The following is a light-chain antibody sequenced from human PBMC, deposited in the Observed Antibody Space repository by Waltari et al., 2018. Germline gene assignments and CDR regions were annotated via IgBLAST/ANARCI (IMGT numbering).Light chain of an antibody. CDR2: EVT. CDR3: SSYAGSSYV. Sequence: QSALTQPPSASGSPGQSVTISCTGTSSDVGGHNSVSWYPQHPGKAPKLMIYEVTQRPSGVPDRFSGSKSGNTASLTVSGLQAEDEADYYCSSYAGSSYVFGTGTKVTVL. J-gene: IGLJ1*01. V-gene: IGLV2-8*01. CDR1: SSDVGGHNS.